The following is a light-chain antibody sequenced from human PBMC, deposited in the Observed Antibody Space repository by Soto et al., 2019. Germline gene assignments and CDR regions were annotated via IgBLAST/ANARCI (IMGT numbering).Light chain of an antibody. CDR1: SSDIGRYNF. CDR2: EAT. Sequence: QSALTQPASMSGSPGQSITISCTGTSSDIGRYNFVSWYQHHPGKAPKLIIYEATKRPSGVSYRFSGSKSGNTASLAISGLQAEAEADYYCTSYTITSPYVFGTGTKVTVL. CDR3: TSYTITSPYV. J-gene: IGLJ1*01. V-gene: IGLV2-14*01.